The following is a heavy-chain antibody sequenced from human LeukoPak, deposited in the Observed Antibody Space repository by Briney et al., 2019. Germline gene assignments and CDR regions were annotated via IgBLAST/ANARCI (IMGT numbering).Heavy chain of an antibody. CDR3: ARDLLYYYDSSGYPNYYFDY. J-gene: IGHJ4*02. D-gene: IGHD3-22*01. CDR1: GGSISSSSYY. CDR2: IYYSGST. Sequence: SETLSLTCTVSGGSISSSSYYWGWIRQPPGKGLEWIGSIYYSGSTYYNPSLKSRVTISVDTSKNQFSLKLSSVTAADTAVYYCARDLLYYYDSSGYPNYYFDYWGQGTLVTVSS. V-gene: IGHV4-39*07.